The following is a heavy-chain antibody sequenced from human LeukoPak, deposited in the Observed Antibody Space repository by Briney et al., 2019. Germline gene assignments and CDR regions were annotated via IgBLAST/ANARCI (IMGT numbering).Heavy chain of an antibody. CDR3: ATYSGWYSLIMDY. Sequence: SETLSLTCAVYGGSFSGYYWSWIRQPPGKGLEWIGEINHSGSTNYNPSLKSRVTISVDTSKNQFSLKLSSVTAADTAVYYCATYSGWYSLIMDYWGQGTLVTVSS. CDR2: INHSGST. J-gene: IGHJ4*02. V-gene: IGHV4-34*01. D-gene: IGHD6-19*01. CDR1: GGSFSGYY.